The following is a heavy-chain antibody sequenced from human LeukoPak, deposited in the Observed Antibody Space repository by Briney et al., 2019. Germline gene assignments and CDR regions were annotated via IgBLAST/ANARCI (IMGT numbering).Heavy chain of an antibody. CDR3: ASQVPATAMIDY. D-gene: IGHD2-2*01. Sequence: TPSEALSLTCTVSGGSISSYYWSWIRQPPGKGLEWIGYIYYSGGTNYNPSLKSRVTISVDTSKNQFSLKLSSVTAADTAVYYCASQVPATAMIDYWGQGTLVTVSS. J-gene: IGHJ4*02. CDR2: IYYSGGT. CDR1: GGSISSYY. V-gene: IGHV4-59*01.